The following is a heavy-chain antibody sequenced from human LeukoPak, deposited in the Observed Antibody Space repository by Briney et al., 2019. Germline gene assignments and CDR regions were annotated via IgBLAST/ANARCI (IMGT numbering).Heavy chain of an antibody. CDR2: IYYSGSS. CDR3: ARGTKPDFDY. Sequence: SETLSLTCTVSGGSISSYFWTWIRQPPGKGLEWIGYIYYSGSSNYSPSLKSRVTMSVDSSKNQFSLKLTSMTPADTAVYYCARGTKPDFDYWGQGTLVTVSS. CDR1: GGSISSYF. D-gene: IGHD2-8*01. V-gene: IGHV4-59*01. J-gene: IGHJ4*02.